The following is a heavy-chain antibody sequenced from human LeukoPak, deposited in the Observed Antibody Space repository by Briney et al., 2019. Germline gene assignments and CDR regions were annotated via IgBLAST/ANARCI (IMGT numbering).Heavy chain of an antibody. CDR1: GFIFTLYD. CDR2: VSSDGSKQ. D-gene: IGHD2-15*01. CDR3: ARDTLGSLDH. V-gene: IGHV3-30*01. J-gene: IGHJ4*02. Sequence: GGSLRLSCAASGFIFTLYDMHWVRQAPGKGLEWVAVVSSDGSKQYYADSVKGRSTISRDNSKNTLFLQLKRLRLDDTATYYCARDTLGSLDHWGQGTLVTASS.